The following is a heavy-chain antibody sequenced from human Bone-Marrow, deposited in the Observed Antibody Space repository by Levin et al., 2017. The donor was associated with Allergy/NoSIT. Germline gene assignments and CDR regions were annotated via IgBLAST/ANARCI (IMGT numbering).Heavy chain of an antibody. J-gene: IGHJ6*02. CDR3: ARRMDGRYFDWLSYTPYYYYGMDG. V-gene: IGHV4-39*01. Sequence: PSETLSLTCTVSGGSISSSSYYWGWIRQPPGKGLEWIGSIYYSGSTYYNPSLKSRVTISVDTSKNQFSLKLSSVTAADTAVYYCARRMDGRYFDWLSYTPYYYYGMDGWGQGTTVTVSS. CDR1: GGSISSSSYY. D-gene: IGHD3-9*01. CDR2: IYYSGST.